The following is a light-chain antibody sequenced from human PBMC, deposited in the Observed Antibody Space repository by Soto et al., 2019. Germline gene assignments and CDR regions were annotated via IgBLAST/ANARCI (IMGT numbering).Light chain of an antibody. J-gene: IGKJ4*01. V-gene: IGKV3-11*01. CDR1: QSVSSY. CDR2: DTS. CDR3: QQRYDWPLT. Sequence: EIVLTQSPATLSLSPGERGTLSCRASQSVSSYLAWYQQKPGGAPRLLMYDTSNRATGIPARFSGSGSGTDFTLTISSLEPEDFAVYYCQQRYDWPLTFGGGTKVEIK.